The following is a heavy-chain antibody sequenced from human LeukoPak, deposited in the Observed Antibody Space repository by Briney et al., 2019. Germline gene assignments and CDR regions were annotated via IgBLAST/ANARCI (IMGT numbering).Heavy chain of an antibody. J-gene: IGHJ4*02. CDR1: GYSISSGYY. Sequence: SETLSLTCTVSGYSISSGYYWGWIPQPPGKGLEWIGSIYHSGSTYYNPSLKRRVTISVDTSKNQFSLKLSSVTAADTAVYYCARGLSIAAAGLWGQGTLVTVSS. D-gene: IGHD6-13*01. CDR2: IYHSGST. V-gene: IGHV4-38-2*02. CDR3: ARGLSIAAAGL.